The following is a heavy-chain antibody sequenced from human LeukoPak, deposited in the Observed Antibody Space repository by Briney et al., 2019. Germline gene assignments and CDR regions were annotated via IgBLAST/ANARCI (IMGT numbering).Heavy chain of an antibody. Sequence: GGSLRLSCAASGFTFSSHAMSWVRQAPGKELEWVSGITGSGGSTYYAGSVKGRFTISRDNSKNTLYLQMNSLRAEDTAVYFCAKDIAAAGKIVFYYYGMHVWGQGTTVTVFS. V-gene: IGHV3-23*01. CDR2: ITGSGGST. CDR1: GFTFSSHA. D-gene: IGHD6-13*01. CDR3: AKDIAAAGKIVFYYYGMHV. J-gene: IGHJ6*02.